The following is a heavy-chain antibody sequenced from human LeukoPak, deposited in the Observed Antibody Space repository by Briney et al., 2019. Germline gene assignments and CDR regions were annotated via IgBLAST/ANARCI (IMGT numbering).Heavy chain of an antibody. CDR3: ARVILAAAGNRYYGMDV. CDR1: GGSISSSSYY. CDR2: IYHSGST. Sequence: PSETLSLTCTVSGGSISSSSYYWGWIRQPPGKGLEWIGEIYHSGSTNYNPSLKSRVTISVDKSKNQFSLKLSSVTAADTAVYYCARVILAAAGNRYYGMDVWGQGTTVTVSS. V-gene: IGHV4-39*07. D-gene: IGHD6-13*01. J-gene: IGHJ6*02.